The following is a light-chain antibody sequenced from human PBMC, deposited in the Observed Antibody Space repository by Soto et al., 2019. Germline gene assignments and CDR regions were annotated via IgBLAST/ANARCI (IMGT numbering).Light chain of an antibody. V-gene: IGKV3-20*01. CDR3: QQYGSSLRT. CDR1: QSVSSSY. CDR2: GAS. J-gene: IGKJ1*01. Sequence: EIVLTQSPGTLSLSPGERATLSCRASQSVSSSYLAWYQQKPGQAPRLLIYGASSRAAGIPDRFGGSGSGTDFTLTIRRVEAEDFVVYYCQQYGSSLRTFGQVKKVEIK.